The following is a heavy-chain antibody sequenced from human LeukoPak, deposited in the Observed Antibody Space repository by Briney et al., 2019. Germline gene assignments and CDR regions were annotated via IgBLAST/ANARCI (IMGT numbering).Heavy chain of an antibody. D-gene: IGHD6-19*01. J-gene: IGHJ4*02. V-gene: IGHV4-38-2*02. CDR1: GYSISSGYY. CDR3: ARQSADSSGWLDFDY. Sequence: SETLSLTCTVSGYSISSGYYWGWIRQPPGKGLEWIGSIYYSGSTYYNPSLKSRVTISVDTSKNQFSLKLSSVTAAGTAVYYCARQSADSSGWLDFDYWGQGTLVTVSS. CDR2: IYYSGST.